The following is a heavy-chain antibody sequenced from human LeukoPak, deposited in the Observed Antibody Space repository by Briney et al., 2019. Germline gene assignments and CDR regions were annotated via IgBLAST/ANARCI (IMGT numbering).Heavy chain of an antibody. V-gene: IGHV4-34*01. CDR3: ARGGYGGFDY. D-gene: IGHD1-1*01. J-gene: IGHJ4*02. CDR1: GGSFSGYS. CDR2: INHSGST. Sequence: SETLSLTCAVYGGSFSGYSWSWNRQPPGKGLEWIGEINHSGSTNYNPSLKSRVTISVDTSKNQFSLKLSSVTAADTAVYYCARGGYGGFDYWGQGTLVTVSS.